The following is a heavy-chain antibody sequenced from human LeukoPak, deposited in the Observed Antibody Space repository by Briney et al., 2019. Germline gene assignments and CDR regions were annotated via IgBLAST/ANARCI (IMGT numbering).Heavy chain of an antibody. V-gene: IGHV3-66*01. Sequence: GGSLRLSCAASGFTVSSNYMSWVRQAPGKGLEWVSVIYSGGSTYYADSVKGRFTISRDNSKNTLYLQMNSLRAEDTAVYYCARSTAMAFRGAFDIWGQGTMVTVSS. J-gene: IGHJ3*02. CDR2: IYSGGST. CDR1: GFTVSSNY. D-gene: IGHD5-18*01. CDR3: ARSTAMAFRGAFDI.